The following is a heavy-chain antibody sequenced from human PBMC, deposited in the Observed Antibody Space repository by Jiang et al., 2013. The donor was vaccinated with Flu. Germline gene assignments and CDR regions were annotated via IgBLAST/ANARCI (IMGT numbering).Heavy chain of an antibody. V-gene: IGHV3-33*01. CDR3: ARTASSPRYYDTSGFGEDFDY. CDR1: GFTFSSYG. J-gene: IGHJ4*02. D-gene: IGHD3-22*01. CDR2: LWYDGSKR. Sequence: VQLVESGGGVVQPGRSLRLSCVASGFTFSSYGMHWVRQAPGKGLEWVAVLWYDGSKRYYGDSVKGRFTISRDNSKNTLYLQMSSLRAEDTAVYYCARTASSPRYYDTSGFGEDFDYWGQGTLVTVSS.